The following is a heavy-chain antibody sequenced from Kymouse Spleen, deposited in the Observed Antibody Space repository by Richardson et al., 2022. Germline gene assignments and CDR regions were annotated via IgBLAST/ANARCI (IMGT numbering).Heavy chain of an antibody. V-gene: IGHV3-15*01. Sequence: EVQLVESGGGLVKPGGSLRLSCAASGFTFSNAWMSWVRQAPGKGLEWVGRIKSKTDGGTTDYAAPVKGRFTISRDDSKNTLYLQMNSLKTEDTAVYYCTLTVTTYYYYYGMDVWGQGTTVTVSS. CDR1: GFTFSNAW. J-gene: IGHJ6*02. D-gene: IGHD4-17*01. CDR2: IKSKTDGGTT. CDR3: TLTVTTYYYYYGMDV.